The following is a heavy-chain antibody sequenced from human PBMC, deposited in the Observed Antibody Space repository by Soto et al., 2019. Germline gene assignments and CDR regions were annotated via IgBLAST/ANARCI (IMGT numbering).Heavy chain of an antibody. D-gene: IGHD3-22*01. J-gene: IGHJ3*02. V-gene: IGHV1-18*01. CDR3: ARDTTMIVVVPNYKSAFDI. Sequence: QVQLVQSGAEVKKPGASVKVSCEASGYTFTSYGISWVRQAPGQGLEWMGWISAYNGNTNYAQKLQGRVTMTTDTSTSTAYMELRSLRSDDTAVYYCARDTTMIVVVPNYKSAFDIWGQGTMVTVSS. CDR2: ISAYNGNT. CDR1: GYTFTSYG.